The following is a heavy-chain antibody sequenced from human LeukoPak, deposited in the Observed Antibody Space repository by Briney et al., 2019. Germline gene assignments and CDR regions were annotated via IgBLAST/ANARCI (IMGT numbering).Heavy chain of an antibody. D-gene: IGHD3-22*01. J-gene: IGHJ4*02. V-gene: IGHV1-69*05. CDR1: GGTFSSYA. Sequence: SVKVSCKASGGTFSSYAISWLRQAPGQGLEWMGGIIPIFGTANYAQKFQGRVTITTDESTSTAYMELSSLRSEDTAVYYCARDFYYYDSSGYSPLYYFDYWGQGTLVTVSS. CDR3: ARDFYYYDSSGYSPLYYFDY. CDR2: IIPIFGTA.